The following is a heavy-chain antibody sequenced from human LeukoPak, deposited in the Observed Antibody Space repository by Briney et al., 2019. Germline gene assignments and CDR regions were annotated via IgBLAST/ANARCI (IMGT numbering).Heavy chain of an antibody. D-gene: IGHD2-15*01. CDR2: VYDSGST. V-gene: IGHV4-30-4*01. J-gene: IGHJ3*02. Sequence: PSETLSLTCTVSGASIRSGDYYWSWIRQPPGKGLEWIGYVYDSGSTYYNPSLKSRITISVDTSENRFSLKLSSVTATDTAVYYCARDCSGGSCYGAFDIWGQGTMVTVSS. CDR1: GASIRSGDYY. CDR3: ARDCSGGSCYGAFDI.